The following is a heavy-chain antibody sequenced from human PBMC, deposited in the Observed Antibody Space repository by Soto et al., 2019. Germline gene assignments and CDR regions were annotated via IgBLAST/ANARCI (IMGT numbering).Heavy chain of an antibody. J-gene: IGHJ3*02. Sequence: ASVKVSCKASGYTFTSYDINWVRQATGQGLEWMGWMNPNSGNTGYAQKFQGRVTMTTNTSTSTAYMELRSLRSDDTAVYYCARDYGPHIVLMVYHTVLDAFDIWGQGTMVTVSS. D-gene: IGHD2-8*01. CDR1: GYTFTSYD. CDR2: MNPNSGNT. CDR3: ARDYGPHIVLMVYHTVLDAFDI. V-gene: IGHV1-8*01.